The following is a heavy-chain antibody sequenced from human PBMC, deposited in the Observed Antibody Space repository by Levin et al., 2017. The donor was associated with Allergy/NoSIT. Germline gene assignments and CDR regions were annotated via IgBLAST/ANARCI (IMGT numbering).Heavy chain of an antibody. CDR2: INGDGSNT. CDR3: ARTMTGGFFDF. CDR1: GFTFSNFW. Sequence: HTGGSLRLSCAASGFTFSNFWMHWVRQAPGKGLVWVSRINGDGSNTIYADFVKGRFTFSRDNAKNTLYLQMNSLRAEDTAIYYCARTMTGGFFDFWGRGTLVTVSS. D-gene: IGHD3-10*01. V-gene: IGHV3-74*01. J-gene: IGHJ2*01.